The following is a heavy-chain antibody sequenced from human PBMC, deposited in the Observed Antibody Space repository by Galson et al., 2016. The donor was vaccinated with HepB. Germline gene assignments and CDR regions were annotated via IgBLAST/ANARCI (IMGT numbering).Heavy chain of an antibody. D-gene: IGHD6-25*01. V-gene: IGHV4-59*08. CDR1: SGSINSYY. J-gene: IGHJ4*02. CDR2: IYYSGST. CDR3: ARLDRGLAAANYYIDY. Sequence: SETLSLTCTVSSGSINSYYWSWIRQPPGKGLEWIGHIYYSGSTNYNPSLRSRVSISVDTSKNQFSLELRSVTAADTAVYFCARLDRGLAAANYYIDYWGQGARVTVSS.